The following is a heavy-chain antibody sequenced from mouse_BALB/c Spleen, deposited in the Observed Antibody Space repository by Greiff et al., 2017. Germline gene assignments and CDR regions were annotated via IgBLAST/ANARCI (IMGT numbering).Heavy chain of an antibody. CDR3: AREGGYLVMDY. Sequence: EVKLQESGGGLVKPGGSLKLSCAASGFTFSSYAMSWVRQTPEKRLEWVASISSGGSTYYPDSVKGRFTISRDNARNILYLQMSSLRSEDTAMYYCAREGGYLVMDYWGQGTSVTVSS. CDR1: GFTFSSYA. D-gene: IGHD2-2*01. J-gene: IGHJ4*01. CDR2: ISSGGST. V-gene: IGHV5-6-5*01.